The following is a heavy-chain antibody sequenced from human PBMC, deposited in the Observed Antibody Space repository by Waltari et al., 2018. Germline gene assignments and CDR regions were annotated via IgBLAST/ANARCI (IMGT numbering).Heavy chain of an antibody. CDR1: GFTFSSYA. J-gene: IGHJ4*02. V-gene: IGHV3-23*01. Sequence: EVQLLESGGGLVQPGGSLRLSCAASGFTFSSYAMSWVRQAPGKGLEWVSAISGSGGSTDYADSVKGRFTISRDNSKNTLYLQMNSLRAEDTAVYYCAKGGTMVQGVTVDYWGQGTLVTVSS. D-gene: IGHD3-10*01. CDR3: AKGGTMVQGVTVDY. CDR2: ISGSGGST.